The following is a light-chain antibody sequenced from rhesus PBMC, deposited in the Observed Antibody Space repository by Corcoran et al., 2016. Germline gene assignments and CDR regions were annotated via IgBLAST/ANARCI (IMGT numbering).Light chain of an antibody. CDR3: QQGYSTPWT. CDR2: AAS. Sequence: DIQMSQSPSSLSASVGDKVTITCRASQGISNALAWYQQQPGKAPKLLIYAASSLESGVPSRFSGIRSVTYFTLTISSLQPEDFATYYWQQGYSTPWTFGQGTKVEIK. CDR1: QGISNA. J-gene: IGKJ1*01. V-gene: IGKV1-33*02.